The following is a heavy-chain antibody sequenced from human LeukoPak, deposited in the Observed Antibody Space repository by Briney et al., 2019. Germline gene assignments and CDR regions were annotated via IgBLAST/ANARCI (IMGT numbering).Heavy chain of an antibody. Sequence: PGGSLRLSCAASGFTFSSYWMHWVRQAPGKGLVGVSRINDDGRSTNYADSVKGRFTISRDNAKNSLYLQMNSLRAEDTAVYYCARSRSGSYYPDAFDIWGQGTMVTVSS. CDR2: INDDGRST. CDR3: ARSRSGSYYPDAFDI. J-gene: IGHJ3*02. CDR1: GFTFSSYW. V-gene: IGHV3-74*01. D-gene: IGHD1-26*01.